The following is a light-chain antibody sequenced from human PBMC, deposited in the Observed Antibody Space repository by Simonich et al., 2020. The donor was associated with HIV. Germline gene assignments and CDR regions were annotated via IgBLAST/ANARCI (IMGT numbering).Light chain of an antibody. CDR1: QSVSSN. CDR3: QQRSNWPPLT. CDR2: GAS. V-gene: IGKV3-15*01. J-gene: IGKJ4*01. Sequence: MTQSPSTLSASVGDRVTITCRASQSVSSNLAWYQQKPGQAPRLLIYGASTRATGIPARFSGSGSGTEFTLTISSLEPEDFAVYYCQQRSNWPPLTFGGGTRVEIK.